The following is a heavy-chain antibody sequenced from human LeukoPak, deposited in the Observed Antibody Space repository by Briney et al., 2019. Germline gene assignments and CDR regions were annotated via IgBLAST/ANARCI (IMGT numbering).Heavy chain of an antibody. D-gene: IGHD1-1*01. V-gene: IGHV3-74*01. CDR2: INYDARSR. CDR1: GFTFSLSW. J-gene: IGHJ1*01. CDR3: VRGAGPGTPFD. Sequence: GGSLRLSYAASGFTFSLSWIHWVRQAPGKGLEWVSSINYDARSRTYADSVKGRLTISRDNAENTLFLQMNSLRVEDTAIYSCVRGAGPGTPFDWGQGILVTVSS.